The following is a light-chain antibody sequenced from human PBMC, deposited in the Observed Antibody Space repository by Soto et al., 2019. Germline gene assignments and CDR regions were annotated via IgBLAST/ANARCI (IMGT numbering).Light chain of an antibody. CDR3: QQYGSSPWT. J-gene: IGKJ1*01. CDR1: QSVSSY. CDR2: GAS. V-gene: IGKV3-20*01. Sequence: EIVLTQSPATLSLSPGERATLSCRASQSVSSYLAWYQQKPGQAPRLLIYGASSRATGIPDRFSGSGSGTDFTLNISRLEPEDFAVYYCQQYGSSPWTFGQGTKVDIK.